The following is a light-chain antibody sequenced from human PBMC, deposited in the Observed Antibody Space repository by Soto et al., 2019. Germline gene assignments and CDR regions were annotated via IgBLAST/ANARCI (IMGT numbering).Light chain of an antibody. J-gene: IGLJ1*01. CDR2: EVS. CDR1: SSDVGSYNY. V-gene: IGLV2-14*01. CDR3: ATWDTILNGFV. Sequence: QSALTQPASVSGSPGQSITISCTGTSSDVGSYNYVSWYQQHPGKAPKLMIYEVSDRPSGISSRFSGSKSGNTASLTISGLQTEDEADYYCATWDTILNGFVFGTGTKV.